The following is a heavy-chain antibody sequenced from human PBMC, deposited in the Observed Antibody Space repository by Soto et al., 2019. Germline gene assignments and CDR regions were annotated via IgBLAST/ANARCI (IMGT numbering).Heavy chain of an antibody. V-gene: IGHV3-48*02. CDR2: ISSSSSTI. D-gene: IGHD5-18*01. CDR1: GFTFSSYI. J-gene: IGHJ4*02. CDR3: ARDSGYSYGPFDY. Sequence: EVQLVESGGGLVQPGGSLTLSCAASGFTFSSYIMNWVRQAPGKGLEWVSYISSSSSTIYYAASVKGRFTISRDNAKNTLYLQMNSLRHEATAVYYCARDSGYSYGPFDYWGQGTLVTVSS.